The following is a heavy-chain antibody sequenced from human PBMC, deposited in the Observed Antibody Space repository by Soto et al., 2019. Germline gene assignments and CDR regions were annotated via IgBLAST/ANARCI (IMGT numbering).Heavy chain of an antibody. CDR2: ISGSGGST. D-gene: IGHD4-17*01. V-gene: IGHV3-23*01. Sequence: GGSLRLSCAASGFTFSSYAMSWVRQAPGKGLEWVSAISGSGGSTYYADSVKGRFTISRDNSKNTLYLQMNSLRAEDTAVYYCAKFGRPSPVDYGYFDYWGQGTLVTVSS. CDR1: GFTFSSYA. J-gene: IGHJ4*02. CDR3: AKFGRPSPVDYGYFDY.